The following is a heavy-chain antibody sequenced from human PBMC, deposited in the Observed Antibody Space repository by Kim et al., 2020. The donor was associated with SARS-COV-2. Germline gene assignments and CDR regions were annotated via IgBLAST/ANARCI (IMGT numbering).Heavy chain of an antibody. D-gene: IGHD2-21*02. Sequence: SETLSLTCAVYGGSFSGYYWSWIRQPPGKGLEWIGEINHSGSTNYNPSLKSRVTISVDTSKNQFSLKLSSVTAADTAVYYCARGYLYGGNSYYYYYYMDV. J-gene: IGHJ6*03. V-gene: IGHV4-34*01. CDR2: INHSGST. CDR3: ARGYLYGGNSYYYYYYMDV. CDR1: GGSFSGYY.